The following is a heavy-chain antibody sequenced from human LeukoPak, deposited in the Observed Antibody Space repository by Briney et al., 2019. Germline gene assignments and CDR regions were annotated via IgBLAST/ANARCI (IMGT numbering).Heavy chain of an antibody. D-gene: IGHD2-21*01. CDR2: ISSSSSYI. CDR3: ARGNSPGDQDAFDI. CDR1: GFTFSSYS. V-gene: IGHV3-21*01. Sequence: GGSLRLSCAASGFTFSSYSMTWVRQAPGKGLEWVSSISSSSSYIYYADSVKGRFTTSRDNAKNSLYLQMNSLRAEDTAVYYCARGNSPGDQDAFDIWGQGTMVTVSS. J-gene: IGHJ3*02.